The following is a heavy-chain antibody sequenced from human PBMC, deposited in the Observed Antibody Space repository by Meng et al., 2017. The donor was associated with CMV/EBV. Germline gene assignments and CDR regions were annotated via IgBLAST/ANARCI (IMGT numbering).Heavy chain of an antibody. CDR1: GGSISSYY. J-gene: IGHJ5*02. CDR2: IYYSGST. V-gene: IGHV4-59*01. Sequence: SETLSLTCTVSGGSISSYYWSWIRQPPGKGLEWIGYIYYSGSTNYNPSLKSRVTISVDTSKHQFSLKLSSVTAADTAVYYCARGGLDGPSYYDFWSGYYSRVGCVDPWGQGTLVTVSS. D-gene: IGHD3-3*01. CDR3: ARGGLDGPSYYDFWSGYYSRVGCVDP.